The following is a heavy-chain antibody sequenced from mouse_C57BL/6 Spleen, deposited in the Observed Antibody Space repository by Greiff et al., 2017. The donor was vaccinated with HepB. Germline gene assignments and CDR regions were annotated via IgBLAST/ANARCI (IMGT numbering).Heavy chain of an antibody. CDR1: GFSLTSYG. Sequence: QVQLKESGPGLVQPSQSLSITCTVSGFSLTSYGVHWVRQPPGKGLEWLGVIWSGGSTDYNAAFISRLSISKDNSKSQVFFKMNSLQADDTAIYYCAKKGTNRYAMDYWGQGTSVTVSS. D-gene: IGHD3-3*01. V-gene: IGHV2-4*01. CDR3: AKKGTNRYAMDY. J-gene: IGHJ4*01. CDR2: IWSGGST.